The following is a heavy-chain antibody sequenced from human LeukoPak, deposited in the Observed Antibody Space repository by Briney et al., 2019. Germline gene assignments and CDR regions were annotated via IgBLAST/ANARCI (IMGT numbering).Heavy chain of an antibody. D-gene: IGHD3-10*01. Sequence: GESLKISCKGSGYSFSNYWIAWVRQMPGKGLEWMGINYPDDSNTRYSPSFQGQVTISADKSISIASLQWSSLKASDTAMYYCARTNLWFGELDAFDIWGQGTLVTVSS. CDR1: GYSFSNYW. J-gene: IGHJ3*02. V-gene: IGHV5-51*01. CDR3: ARTNLWFGELDAFDI. CDR2: NYPDDSNT.